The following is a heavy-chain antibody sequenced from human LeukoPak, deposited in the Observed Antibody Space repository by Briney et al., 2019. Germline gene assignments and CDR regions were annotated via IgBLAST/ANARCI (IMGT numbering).Heavy chain of an antibody. J-gene: IGHJ3*02. CDR1: GYSFTTNW. CDR2: IYPGDSDT. V-gene: IGHV5-51*01. Sequence: GESLKISCKGSGYSFTTNWIGWVRQMPGKGLEWMGIIYPGDSDTRYSPSFQGQVTISADKSINTAYLQWSSLKASDTAMYYCARQGTNLYHDAFEIWGQGTMVTVSS. D-gene: IGHD2-2*01. CDR3: ARQGTNLYHDAFEI.